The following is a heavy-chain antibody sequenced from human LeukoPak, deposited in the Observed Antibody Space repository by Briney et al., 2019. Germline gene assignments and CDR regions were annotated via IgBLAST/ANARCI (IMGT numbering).Heavy chain of an antibody. V-gene: IGHV4-34*01. D-gene: IGHD2-2*01. CDR3: ARRKRSGCNSTSCLLNWFDP. CDR1: GGSFSGYY. Sequence: KPSETLSLTCAVYGGSFSGYYWSWIRQPPGKGLEWIGEINHSGSTSYNPSLKSRVTISVDTSKNQFSLKLSSVTAADTAVYYCARRKRSGCNSTSCLLNWFDPWGQGTLVTVSS. CDR2: INHSGST. J-gene: IGHJ5*02.